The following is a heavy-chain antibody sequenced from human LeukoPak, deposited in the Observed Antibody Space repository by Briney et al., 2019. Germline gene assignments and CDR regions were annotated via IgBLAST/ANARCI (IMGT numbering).Heavy chain of an antibody. CDR1: GGTFSNYA. CDR2: IIPIFGKP. Sequence: SVKVSCKTSGGTFSNYAIGWVRQAPGQGLEWMGGIIPIFGKPNYAQRFQGRVTITADESTSTAYMELSSLRSDDTAVYYCARGVGATLYFDFWGHGTLVTVSS. J-gene: IGHJ4*01. D-gene: IGHD1-26*01. V-gene: IGHV1-69*13. CDR3: ARGVGATLYFDF.